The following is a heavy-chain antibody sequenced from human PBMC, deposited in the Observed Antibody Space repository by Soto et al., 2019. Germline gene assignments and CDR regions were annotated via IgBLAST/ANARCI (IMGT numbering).Heavy chain of an antibody. CDR1: GGSISSFGYY. CDR2: IDYSGTT. D-gene: IGHD3-16*01. J-gene: IGHJ4*02. CDR3: VRYTTSSRLAKDH. Sequence: SETLSLTCTVSGGSISSFGYYWGWIRQSPGKGLEWIGSIDYSGTTYHNLSLKSRVTISVDLSKNQVSLQLTSVTATDTSVYFCVRYTTSSRLAKDHWGLGTLVTVSS. V-gene: IGHV4-39*01.